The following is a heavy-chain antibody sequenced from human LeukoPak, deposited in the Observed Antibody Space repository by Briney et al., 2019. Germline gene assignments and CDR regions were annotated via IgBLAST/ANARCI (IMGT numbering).Heavy chain of an antibody. J-gene: IGHJ4*02. CDR1: GYTLTELS. Sequence: GASVKFSCRVSGYTLTELSMHWVRQAPGKGLEWMGGFDPEDGETIYAQKFQGRVTMAEDTSTDTAYMELSSLRSEDTAVYYCATAWPQPGIAAAGGIDYWGQGTLVTVSS. CDR2: FDPEDGET. CDR3: ATAWPQPGIAAAGGIDY. D-gene: IGHD6-25*01. V-gene: IGHV1-24*01.